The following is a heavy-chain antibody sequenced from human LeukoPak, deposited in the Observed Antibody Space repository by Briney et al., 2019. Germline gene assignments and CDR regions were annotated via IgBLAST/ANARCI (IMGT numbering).Heavy chain of an antibody. CDR1: GGSISSYY. CDR3: AREYGGDAFDI. D-gene: IGHD4/OR15-4a*01. J-gene: IGHJ3*02. CDR2: IYYSGST. V-gene: IGHV4-59*01. Sequence: PETLSLTCTVSGGSISSYYWSWIRPPPGKRLEWIGYIYYSGSTNYTPSLKSRVTISVDTSKNQFSLKLSSVTAADTAVYYCAREYGGDAFDIWGQGTMVTVSS.